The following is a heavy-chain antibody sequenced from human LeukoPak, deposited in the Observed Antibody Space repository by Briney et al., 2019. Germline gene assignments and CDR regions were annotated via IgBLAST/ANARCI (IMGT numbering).Heavy chain of an antibody. CDR2: ISYDGSNK. CDR1: GFTCSSYA. Sequence: PGRSLRLXCAASGFTCSSYAMHWVRLAPGKGLEWVAVISYDGSNKYYADSVKGRFTISRDKSKNTLYLQMNSLRAEDTAVYYCARDVKSILLIVVVVAATYYFDYWGQGTLVTVSS. V-gene: IGHV3-30-3*01. D-gene: IGHD2-15*01. CDR3: ARDVKSILLIVVVVAATYYFDY. J-gene: IGHJ4*02.